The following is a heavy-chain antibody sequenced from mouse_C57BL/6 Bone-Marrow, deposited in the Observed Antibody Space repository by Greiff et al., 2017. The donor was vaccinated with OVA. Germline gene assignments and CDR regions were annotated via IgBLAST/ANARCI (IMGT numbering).Heavy chain of an antibody. V-gene: IGHV5-12*01. CDR2: ISNGGGST. CDR1: GFTFSDYY. CDR3: ARQGGAMDY. Sequence: EVKLMESGGGLVQPGGSLKLSCAASGFTFSDYYMYWVRQTPEKRLEWVAYISNGGGSTYYPDTVKGRFTISRDNAKNTLYLQMSRLKSEDTAMYYCARQGGAMDYWGQGTSVTVSS. J-gene: IGHJ4*01.